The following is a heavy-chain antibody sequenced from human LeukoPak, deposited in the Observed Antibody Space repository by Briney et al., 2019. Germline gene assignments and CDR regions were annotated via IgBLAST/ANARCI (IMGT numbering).Heavy chain of an antibody. D-gene: IGHD3-22*01. V-gene: IGHV3-21*01. CDR2: ISSSSSYI. CDR3: ARVQTYYYDSSGLYSY. J-gene: IGHJ4*02. CDR1: GFTFSSYS. Sequence: PGGSLGLSCAASGFTFSSYSMNWVRQAPGKGLEWVSSISSSSSYIYYADSVKGRSTISRDNAKNSLYLQMNSLRAEDTAVYYCARVQTYYYDSSGLYSYWGQGTLVTVSS.